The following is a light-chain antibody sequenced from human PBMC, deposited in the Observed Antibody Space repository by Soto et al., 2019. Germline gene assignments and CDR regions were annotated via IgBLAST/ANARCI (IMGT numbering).Light chain of an antibody. J-gene: IGLJ1*01. V-gene: IGLV1-44*01. Sequence: QSVLTQPPSASGTPGQRVSISCSGGSSNIGTNTVNWYQHLPGTAPKLLIFSNDERPSGVPDRFSGSKSGNTASLTISGLQAEDEADYFCSSYSISTAYLFGTGTKVTVL. CDR1: SSNIGTNT. CDR3: SSYSISTAYL. CDR2: SND.